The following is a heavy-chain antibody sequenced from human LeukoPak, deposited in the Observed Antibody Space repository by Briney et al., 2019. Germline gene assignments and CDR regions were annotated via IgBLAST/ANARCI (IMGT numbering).Heavy chain of an antibody. Sequence: GGSLRLSCAASGFTFSSYWMSWVRQAPGKGLEWVANIKQDGSEKYYVDSVKGRFTISRDNAKNSLYLQMNSLRAEDTAVYYCARDALGYCSSTSCYMSVYYYGMDVWGQGTTVTVSS. D-gene: IGHD2-2*02. V-gene: IGHV3-7*01. J-gene: IGHJ6*02. CDR1: GFTFSSYW. CDR2: IKQDGSEK. CDR3: ARDALGYCSSTSCYMSVYYYGMDV.